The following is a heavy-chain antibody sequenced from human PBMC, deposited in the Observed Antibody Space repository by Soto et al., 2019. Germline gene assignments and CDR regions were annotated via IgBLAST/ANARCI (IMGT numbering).Heavy chain of an antibody. CDR1: GFTFSSYS. V-gene: IGHV3-48*02. CDR2: ISSSSSTI. J-gene: IGHJ4*02. CDR3: ARDPSPDYGDYGRSFDY. D-gene: IGHD4-17*01. Sequence: EVQLVESGGGLVQPGGSLRLSCAASGFTFSSYSMNWVRQAPGKGLEWVSYISSSSSTIYYADSVKGPFTISRDNAKNSLYLQMNSLRDEDTAVYYCARDPSPDYGDYGRSFDYWGQGTLVTVSS.